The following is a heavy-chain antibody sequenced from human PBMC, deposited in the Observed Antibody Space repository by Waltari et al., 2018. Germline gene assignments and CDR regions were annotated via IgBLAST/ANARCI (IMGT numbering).Heavy chain of an antibody. V-gene: IGHV3-43D*04. CDR3: AKGDGYIRSGYDY. CDR2: ISWDGGST. J-gene: IGHJ4*02. CDR1: GFTFDDYA. D-gene: IGHD5-12*01. Sequence: EVQLVESGGVVVQPGGSLRLSCAASGFTFDDYAMHWVRQAPGKGLEWVSLISWDGGSTYYADSVKGRFTISRDNSKNSLYLQMNSLRAEDTALYYCAKGDGYIRSGYDYWGQGTLVIVSS.